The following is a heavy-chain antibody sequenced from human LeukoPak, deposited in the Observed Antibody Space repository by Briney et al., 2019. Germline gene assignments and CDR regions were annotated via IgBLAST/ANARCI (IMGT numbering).Heavy chain of an antibody. CDR3: ARNESVLGTTGLNDFFDD. Sequence: SETLSLTCTASGGSIRGSSDYWGWIRQSPGKGLEWIGSVYYSGSTYYNPSLKSRVSISVDTSKNQFHVRLTSVTAADTAVYYCARNESVLGTTGLNDFFDDWGQGTLVTVSS. CDR1: GGSIRGSSDY. D-gene: IGHD1-26*01. J-gene: IGHJ4*02. V-gene: IGHV4-39*01. CDR2: VYYSGST.